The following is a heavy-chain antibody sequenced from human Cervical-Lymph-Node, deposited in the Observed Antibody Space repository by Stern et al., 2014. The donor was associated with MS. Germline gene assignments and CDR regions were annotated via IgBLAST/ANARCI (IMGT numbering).Heavy chain of an antibody. J-gene: IGHJ6*02. V-gene: IGHV1-46*01. D-gene: IGHD5-18*01. CDR3: ARKLPPDTPMTDYYYGLDV. CDR1: GDTFTNYY. CDR2: INPSDGST. Sequence: VQLVESGAEVKKPGASVKVSCKASGDTFTNYYIHWVRQAPGQGLEWMGIINPSDGSTGHAPKFQGRLSMTSATSTSTVYMELSSLISEDTAVYYCARKLPPDTPMTDYYYGLDVWGQGTTVTVS.